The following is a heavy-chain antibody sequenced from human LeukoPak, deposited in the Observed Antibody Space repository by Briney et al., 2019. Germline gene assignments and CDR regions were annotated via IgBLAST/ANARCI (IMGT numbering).Heavy chain of an antibody. CDR3: ACRVGATTGPLYYYGMDV. V-gene: IGHV4-34*01. CDR2: INHSGST. D-gene: IGHD1-26*01. Sequence: SETLSLTCAVYGGSFSGYYWSWIRQPPGKGLEWIGEINHSGSTNYNPSLKSRVTISVDTSKNQFSLKLSSVTAADTAVYYCACRVGATTGPLYYYGMDVWGQGTTVTVFS. J-gene: IGHJ6*02. CDR1: GGSFSGYY.